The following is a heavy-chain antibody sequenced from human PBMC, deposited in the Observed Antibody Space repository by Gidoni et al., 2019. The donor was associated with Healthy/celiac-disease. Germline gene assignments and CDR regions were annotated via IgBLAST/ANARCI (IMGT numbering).Heavy chain of an antibody. Sequence: QVQLQESGPGLVKPSETLSLTCTVSGGSISSYYWSWIRQPPGKGLEWIGYIYYSGSTNYNPSLKSRVTISVDTSKNQFSLKLSSVTAADTAVYYCARGGSGTMDYWGRGTLVTVSS. CDR3: ARGGSGTMDY. J-gene: IGHJ4*02. V-gene: IGHV4-59*01. CDR2: IYYSGST. CDR1: GGSISSYY. D-gene: IGHD5-12*01.